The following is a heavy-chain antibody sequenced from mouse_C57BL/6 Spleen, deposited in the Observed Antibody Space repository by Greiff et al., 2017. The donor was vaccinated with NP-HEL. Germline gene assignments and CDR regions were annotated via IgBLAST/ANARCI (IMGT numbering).Heavy chain of an antibody. Sequence: QVQLKESGAELVRPGASVTLSCKASGYTFTDYEMHWVKQTPVHGLEWIGAIDPETGGTAYNQKFKGKAILTADKSSSTADMELRSLTSEDSAVYYCTRLHYGSSYGYWGQGTTLTVSS. J-gene: IGHJ2*01. D-gene: IGHD1-1*01. CDR3: TRLHYGSSYGY. CDR1: GYTFTDYE. V-gene: IGHV1-15*01. CDR2: IDPETGGT.